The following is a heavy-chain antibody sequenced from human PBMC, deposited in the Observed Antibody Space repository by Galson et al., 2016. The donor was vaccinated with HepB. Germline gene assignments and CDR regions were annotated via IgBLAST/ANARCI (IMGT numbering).Heavy chain of an antibody. J-gene: IGHJ6*02. D-gene: IGHD4-11*01. Sequence: ETLSLTCTVSGASISSYYWRWIRQPAGKGLEWIGRLSPSGRPPSPPSLKSRVSMSLDQSKTPFSLKLNSVTAADTAVYYCARDLGNNYVSGLDVWGQGTTVTVSS. CDR2: LSPSGRP. CDR3: ARDLGNNYVSGLDV. V-gene: IGHV4-4*07. CDR1: GASISSYY.